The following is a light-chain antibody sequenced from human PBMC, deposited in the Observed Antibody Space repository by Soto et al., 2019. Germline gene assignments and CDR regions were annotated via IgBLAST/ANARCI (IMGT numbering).Light chain of an antibody. CDR1: SSDVGGYNF. Sequence: QSVPTQPRSVSGTPGQSVTISRPGTSSDVGGYNFVSWYQQHPGKAPKLMIYDVNKRPSGVPGRFSGSKSGNTASLTISGLQAEDEADYYCCSYAGTYTRYVFGTGTKVTVL. J-gene: IGLJ1*01. V-gene: IGLV2-11*01. CDR2: DVN. CDR3: CSYAGTYTRYV.